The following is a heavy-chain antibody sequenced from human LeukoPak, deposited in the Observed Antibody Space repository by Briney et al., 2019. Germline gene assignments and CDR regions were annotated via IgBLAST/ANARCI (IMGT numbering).Heavy chain of an antibody. Sequence: GGSLRLSCAASGFIFSSYGMNWVRQAPGKGLEWVSSISSSRNYIYYADSAKGRFTISRDSAKNSLYLQMNSLRAEDTAVYYCARGGYFDWLRAFDIWGQGTMVTVSS. D-gene: IGHD3-9*01. J-gene: IGHJ3*02. CDR1: GFIFSSYG. CDR3: ARGGYFDWLRAFDI. CDR2: ISSSRNYI. V-gene: IGHV3-21*06.